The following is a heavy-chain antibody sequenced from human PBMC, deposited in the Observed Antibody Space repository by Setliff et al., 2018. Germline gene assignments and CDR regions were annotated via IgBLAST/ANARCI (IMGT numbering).Heavy chain of an antibody. CDR1: GGSISPYF. CDR3: VRDRTAYSYGLDV. D-gene: IGHD5-18*01. J-gene: IGHJ6*02. V-gene: IGHV4-59*01. CDR2: IYHNGNT. Sequence: PSETLSLTCTVSGGSISPYFWSWIRQPPGKGLEWIGYIYHNGNTNFNPSLKTRFTMSVDTSKNQFALNLRSVTAADTAVYYCVRDRTAYSYGLDVWGQGTTVTVSS.